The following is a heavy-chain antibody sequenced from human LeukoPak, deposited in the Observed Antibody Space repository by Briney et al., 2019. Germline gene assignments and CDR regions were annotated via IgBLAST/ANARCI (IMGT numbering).Heavy chain of an antibody. CDR1: GGSISSYF. D-gene: IGHD6-6*01. V-gene: IGHV4-4*07. CDR3: AREYSSSSGKNAFDI. Sequence: SETLSLTCTVSGGSISSYFWSSIRQPAGKGLEWIGRIYASGSTNYNPSLKSRVTMSVDTSKNQFSLKLTSVTAADTAVYYCAREYSSSSGKNAFDIWGQGTMVTVSS. J-gene: IGHJ3*02. CDR2: IYASGST.